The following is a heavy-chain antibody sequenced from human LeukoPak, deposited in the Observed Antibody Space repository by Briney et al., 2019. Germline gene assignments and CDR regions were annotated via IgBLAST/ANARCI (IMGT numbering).Heavy chain of an antibody. D-gene: IGHD1-26*01. J-gene: IGHJ4*02. CDR2: IKQDGSEK. CDR3: ARSLLRDSGTHSALDH. Sequence: GGSLRLSCAASGFTFSSYWMSWVRQAPGKGLEWVANIKQDGSEKYYVGSVRGRFTISRDNAKNSLYLQMNSLRAEDTAVYYCARSLLRDSGTHSALDHWGQGTLVTVSS. CDR1: GFTFSSYW. V-gene: IGHV3-7*01.